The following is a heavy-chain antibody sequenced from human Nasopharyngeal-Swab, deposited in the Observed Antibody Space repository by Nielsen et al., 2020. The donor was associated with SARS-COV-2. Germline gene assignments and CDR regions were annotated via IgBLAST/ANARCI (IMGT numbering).Heavy chain of an antibody. CDR3: AKDIAAAGTGY. CDR2: ISWNSGSI. J-gene: IGHJ4*02. V-gene: IGHV3-9*01. D-gene: IGHD6-13*01. Sequence: GGSLRLSCAASGFTFDDYAMHWDRQAPGKGLEWVSGISWNSGSIGYADSVKGRFTISRDNAKNSLYLQMNSLRAEDTALYYCAKDIAAAGTGYWGQGTLVTVSS. CDR1: GFTFDDYA.